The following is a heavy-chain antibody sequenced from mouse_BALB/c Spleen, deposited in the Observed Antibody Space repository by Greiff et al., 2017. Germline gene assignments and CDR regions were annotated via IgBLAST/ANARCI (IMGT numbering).Heavy chain of an antibody. CDR1: GFTFSDYY. D-gene: IGHD1-1*01. CDR3: AREAYYGSREGYFDY. V-gene: IGHV5-4*02. Sequence: DVKLVESGGGLVKPGGSLKLSCAASGFTFSDYYMYWVRQTPEKRLEWVATISDGGSYTYYPDSVKGRFTISRDNAKNNLYLQMSSLKSEDTAMYYCAREAYYGSREGYFDYWGQGTTLTVSS. J-gene: IGHJ2*01. CDR2: ISDGGSYT.